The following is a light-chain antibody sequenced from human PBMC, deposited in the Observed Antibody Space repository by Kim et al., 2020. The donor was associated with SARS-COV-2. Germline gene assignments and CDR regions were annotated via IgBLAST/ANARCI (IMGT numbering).Light chain of an antibody. CDR1: NIGSKN. J-gene: IGLJ3*02. CDR3: QVWDSSTRV. CDR2: RDS. V-gene: IGLV3-9*01. Sequence: SYELTQPLSVSVALGQTAGITCGGNNIGSKNVHWYQQKPGQAPVLVIYRDSNRPSGIPERFSGSNSGNTATLTISRAQAGDEADYYCQVWDSSTRVFGGGTQLTVL.